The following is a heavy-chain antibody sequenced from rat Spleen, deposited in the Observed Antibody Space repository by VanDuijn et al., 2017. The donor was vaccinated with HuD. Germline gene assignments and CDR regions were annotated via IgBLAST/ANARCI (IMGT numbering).Heavy chain of an antibody. CDR3: ARGGNGPKDYYFDY. CDR2: IWTGGST. J-gene: IGHJ2*01. D-gene: IGHD1-7*01. CDR1: GFSLSNYG. Sequence: QVQLKESGPGLVQPSQTLSLTCTVSGFSLSNYGVSWVRQPPGKGLEWMGVIWTGGSTAYNSLLKSRLSISRDTAKSQVFLRMDSLQNEDIATYYCARGGNGPKDYYFDYWGQGVTVTVSS. V-gene: IGHV2-30*01.